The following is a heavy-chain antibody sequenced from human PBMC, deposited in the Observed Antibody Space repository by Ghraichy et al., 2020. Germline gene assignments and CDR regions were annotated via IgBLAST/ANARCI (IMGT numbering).Heavy chain of an antibody. CDR1: GFTFSSYD. D-gene: IGHD5-18*01. V-gene: IGHV3-13*01. Sequence: GESLRLSCAASGFTFSSYDMHWVRQATGKGLEWVSAIGTAGDTYYPGSVKGRFTISRENAKNSLYLQMNSLRAGDTAVYYCARMDTAMVTGGFDYWGQGTLVTVSS. CDR3: ARMDTAMVTGGFDY. CDR2: IGTAGDT. J-gene: IGHJ4*02.